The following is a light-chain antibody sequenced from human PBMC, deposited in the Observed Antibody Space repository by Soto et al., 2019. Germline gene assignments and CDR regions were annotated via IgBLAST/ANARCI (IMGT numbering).Light chain of an antibody. CDR1: QSVSSS. CDR2: DAS. Sequence: IVLTQSPATLSLSPWERATLSCRASQSVSSSLVWYQQKPGQAPRLLIYDASNRATGIPARFSGSGSGTDFTLTISSLQSEDFAVYYCQQYNDWWTFGQGTKVDIK. J-gene: IGKJ1*01. CDR3: QQYNDWWT. V-gene: IGKV3-11*01.